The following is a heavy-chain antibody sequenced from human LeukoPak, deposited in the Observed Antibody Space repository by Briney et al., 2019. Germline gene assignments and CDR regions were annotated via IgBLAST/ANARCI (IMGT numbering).Heavy chain of an antibody. D-gene: IGHD1-14*01. V-gene: IGHV3-21*01. CDR3: ARVRKTPHYYYGMDV. CDR2: ISSSSSYI. J-gene: IGHJ6*02. Sequence: GGSLRLSCAASGFTFSSYSMNWVRQAPGKGLEWISSISSSSSYIYYADSVKGRFTISRDNAKNSLYLQMNSLRAEDTAVYYCARVRKTPHYYYGMDVWGQGTTVTVSS. CDR1: GFTFSSYS.